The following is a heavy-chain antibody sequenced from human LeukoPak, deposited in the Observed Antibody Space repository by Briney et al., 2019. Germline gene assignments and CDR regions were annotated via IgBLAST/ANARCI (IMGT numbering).Heavy chain of an antibody. CDR1: GFTFSSHA. D-gene: IGHD3-10*01. CDR3: ARGGFNYAGMDV. CDR2: ISGSGGST. J-gene: IGHJ6*02. Sequence: PGGSLRLSCAASGFTFSSHAMSWVRQAPGKGLEWVSAISGSGGSTYYADSVKGRFTISRDKSKNTLYLHMNSLRAEDTAVYYCARGGFNYAGMDVWGQGTTVTVSS. V-gene: IGHV3-23*01.